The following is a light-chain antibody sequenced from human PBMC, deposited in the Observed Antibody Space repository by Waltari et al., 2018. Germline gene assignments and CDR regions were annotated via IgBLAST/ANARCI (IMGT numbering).Light chain of an antibody. Sequence: AIQMTQSPSSLSASVGDRVTITCRASQGIRNDLNWDQQKPGKAPKLLIYAASILESGGPSRFSGSGSGTDFTLTISSLQPEDFATYYCLQENNYPQTFGQGTKVEIK. CDR2: AAS. V-gene: IGKV1-6*01. CDR1: QGIRND. CDR3: LQENNYPQT. J-gene: IGKJ1*01.